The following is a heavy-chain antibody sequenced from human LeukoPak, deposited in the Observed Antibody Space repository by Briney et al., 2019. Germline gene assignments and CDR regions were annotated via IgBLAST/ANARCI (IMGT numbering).Heavy chain of an antibody. J-gene: IGHJ6*02. CDR2: INPNSGGT. CDR1: GYTFTRYY. Sequence: ASVNVSCKPSGYTFTRYYMHWVRLAPGQALEWIGWINPNSGGTNYAQKFQGRVTMTRDTSISTAYMELSRLRSDDTAVYYCAREARTTVTTGYYYGMDVWGQGTTVTVSS. V-gene: IGHV1-2*02. D-gene: IGHD4-17*01. CDR3: AREARTTVTTGYYYGMDV.